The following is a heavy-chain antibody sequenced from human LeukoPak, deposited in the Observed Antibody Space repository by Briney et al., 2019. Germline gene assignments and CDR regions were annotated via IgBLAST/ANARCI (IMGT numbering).Heavy chain of an antibody. V-gene: IGHV4-59*01. Sequence: GSLRLSCAASGFTFSSYWMSWIRQPPGKGLEWIGYIYYSGSTNYNPSLKSRVTISVDTSKNQFSLKLSSVTAADTAVYYCARVAAGNLDYWGQGTLVTVSS. D-gene: IGHD6-13*01. J-gene: IGHJ4*02. CDR3: ARVAAGNLDY. CDR1: GFTFSSYW. CDR2: IYYSGST.